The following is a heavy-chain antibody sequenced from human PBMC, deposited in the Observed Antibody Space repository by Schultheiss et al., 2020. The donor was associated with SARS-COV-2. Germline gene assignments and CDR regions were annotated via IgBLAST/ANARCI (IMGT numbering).Heavy chain of an antibody. CDR1: GGSISNYY. Sequence: SETLSLTCTVSGGSISNYYWGWIRQPPGKGLEWIGYIYYSGYTNYNSSLKSRLTISVDTSKNQLSLMLRSVTAADTAVYYCARWDSGYDWAYFDYWGQGTLVTVSS. CDR2: IYYSGYT. J-gene: IGHJ4*02. CDR3: ARWDSGYDWAYFDY. V-gene: IGHV4-59*08. D-gene: IGHD5-12*01.